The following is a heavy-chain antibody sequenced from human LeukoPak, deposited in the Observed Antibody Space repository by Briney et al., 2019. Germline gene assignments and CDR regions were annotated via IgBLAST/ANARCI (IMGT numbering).Heavy chain of an antibody. CDR3: ATLLYGTTFYDY. V-gene: IGHV1-69*01. Sequence: SVKVSCKASGGTFSSYAISWVRQAPGQGLEWMGGIIPIFGTANYAQKFQGRVTITADESTNTAYMELSSLRSEDTAVYYCATLLYGTTFYDYWGQGTLVTVSS. CDR1: GGTFSSYA. CDR2: IIPIFGTA. D-gene: IGHD2/OR15-2a*01. J-gene: IGHJ4*02.